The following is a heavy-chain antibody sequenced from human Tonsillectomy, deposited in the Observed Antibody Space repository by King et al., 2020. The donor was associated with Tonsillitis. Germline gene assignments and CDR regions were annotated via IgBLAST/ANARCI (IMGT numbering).Heavy chain of an antibody. J-gene: IGHJ4*02. CDR1: GGSITSTTYY. CDR3: ARSLNTGGYPFGDY. Sequence: LQLQESGPGLVKPSETLSLTCTVSGGSITSTTYYWAWIRQPPGKGLEWIGSVYYNGATYYNPSLKSRVTISGDPSRNEFSLKVNSVTAADTAVYYCARSLNTGGYPFGDYWGQGSLVTVSS. D-gene: IGHD1-26*01. V-gene: IGHV4-39*01. CDR2: VYYNGAT.